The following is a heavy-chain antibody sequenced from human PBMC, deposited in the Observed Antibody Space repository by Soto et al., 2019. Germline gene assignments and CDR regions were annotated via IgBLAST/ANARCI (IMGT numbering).Heavy chain of an antibody. CDR2: ISGSGGST. CDR3: AKDGYYDSSGYYSGYAFDI. V-gene: IGHV3-23*01. J-gene: IGHJ3*02. D-gene: IGHD3-22*01. CDR1: GFTXXXXX. Sequence: GSXRLSCAAXGFTXXXXXXSWVRQAPGKGLEWVSAISGSGGSTYYADSVKGRFTISRDNSKNTLYLQMNSLRAEDTAVYYCAKDGYYDSSGYYSGYAFDIWGQGTMVTV.